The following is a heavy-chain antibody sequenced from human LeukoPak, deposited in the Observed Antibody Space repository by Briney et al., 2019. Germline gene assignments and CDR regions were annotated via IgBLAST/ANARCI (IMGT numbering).Heavy chain of an antibody. CDR2: INHSGNT. D-gene: IGHD5-24*01. J-gene: IGHJ4*02. Sequence: SETLSLTCAVYGESFSSYYWSWIRQPPGEGLEWIGEINHSGNTNYNPSLKSRVTISVDTSKNQFSLKLSSVTAADTAVYYCARVDGDGYNIPDYWGQGTLVTVSS. CDR1: GESFSSYY. CDR3: ARVDGDGYNIPDY. V-gene: IGHV4-34*01.